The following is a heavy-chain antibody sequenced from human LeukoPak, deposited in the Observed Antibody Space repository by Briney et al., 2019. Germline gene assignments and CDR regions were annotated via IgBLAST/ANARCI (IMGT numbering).Heavy chain of an antibody. V-gene: IGHV1-69*05. CDR3: ATVVTARSEYFQH. CDR2: IIPIFGTA. Sequence: SVKVSCKASGGTFSSYAISWVRQAPGQGLEWMGGIIPIFGTANYAQKFQGRVTITTDESTSTAYMELSSLRSEDTAVHYCATVVTARSEYFQHWGQGTLVTVSS. D-gene: IGHD2-21*02. J-gene: IGHJ1*01. CDR1: GGTFSSYA.